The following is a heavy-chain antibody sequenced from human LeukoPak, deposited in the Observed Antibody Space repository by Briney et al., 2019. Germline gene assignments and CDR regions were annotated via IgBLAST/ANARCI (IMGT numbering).Heavy chain of an antibody. Sequence: GGSLRLSCAASGFTFSNYWMTWVRQAPGKGLEWVANIKPDGSDKYYVDSVKGRFTVSRDNAKNSLSLQMNSLRADDTAVYYCARTDYGDYDWYFDLWGRGTLVTVSS. CDR1: GFTFSNYW. CDR2: IKPDGSDK. D-gene: IGHD4-17*01. V-gene: IGHV3-7*01. CDR3: ARTDYGDYDWYFDL. J-gene: IGHJ2*01.